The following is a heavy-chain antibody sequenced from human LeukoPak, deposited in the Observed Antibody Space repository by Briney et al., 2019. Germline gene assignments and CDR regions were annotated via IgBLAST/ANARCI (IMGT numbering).Heavy chain of an antibody. CDR3: ARVVAAGNDY. V-gene: IGHV3-7*01. Sequence: GGSLRLSCGASGFTFSSYWMSWVRRAPGKGLEWVANIEEDGSEKYYVDSVKGRFTISRDNAKNSLYLQMNSLRVEDTAVYYCARVVAAGNDYWGQGTLVTVSS. CDR2: IEEDGSEK. J-gene: IGHJ4*02. D-gene: IGHD6-13*01. CDR1: GFTFSSYW.